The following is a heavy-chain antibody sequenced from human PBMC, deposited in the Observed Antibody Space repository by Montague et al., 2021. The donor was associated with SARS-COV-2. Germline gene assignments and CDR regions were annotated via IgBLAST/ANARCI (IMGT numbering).Heavy chain of an antibody. CDR3: ARAVSVRRAVNWFDP. D-gene: IGHD3-10*01. J-gene: IGHJ5*02. CDR2: INYSGGI. V-gene: IGHV4-59*11. Sequence: SETLSLTCTVSGGSMSDHYWAWIRQPPGKGLEWLAHINYSGGIXSXASXXXRVSMSVDTSKNQFSLKLTSVTAADTAVYYCARAVSVRRAVNWFDPWGQGTLVTVSS. CDR1: GGSMSDHY.